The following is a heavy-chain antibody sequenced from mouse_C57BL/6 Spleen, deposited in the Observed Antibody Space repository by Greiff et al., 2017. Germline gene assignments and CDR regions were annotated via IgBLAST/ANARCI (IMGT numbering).Heavy chain of an antibody. CDR2: ISDGGSYT. CDR3: ARGGTGFYFDY. Sequence: EVQVVESGGGLVKPGGSLKLSCAASGFTFSSYAMSWVRQTPEKRLEWVATISDGGSYTYYPDNVKGRFTISRDNAKNNLYLQMSHLKSEDTAVYYCARGGTGFYFDYWGQGTTLTVSS. CDR1: GFTFSSYA. J-gene: IGHJ2*01. D-gene: IGHD4-1*01. V-gene: IGHV5-4*01.